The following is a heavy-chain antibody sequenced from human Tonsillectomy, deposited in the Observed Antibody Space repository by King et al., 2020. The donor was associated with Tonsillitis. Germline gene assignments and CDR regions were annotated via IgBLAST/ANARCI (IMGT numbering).Heavy chain of an antibody. Sequence: VQLQQSGPGLVKPSQTLSLTCAISGDSVSSNSAVWNWSRQSPSRGLEWLGRTYYRSKWCNDYPISVKSRITINPDTSKNQFSLQLNSVTPEDTAMYYCASAHSSSWPGKNWFDPWGQGTLVTVSS. CDR2: TYYRSKWCN. J-gene: IGHJ5*02. CDR1: GDSVSSNSAV. V-gene: IGHV6-1*01. CDR3: ASAHSSSWPGKNWFDP. D-gene: IGHD6-13*01.